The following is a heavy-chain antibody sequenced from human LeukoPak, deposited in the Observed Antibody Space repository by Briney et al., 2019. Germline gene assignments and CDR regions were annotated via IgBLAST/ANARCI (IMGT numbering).Heavy chain of an antibody. Sequence: GGSLRLSCAASGFTFSSYSMNWVRQAPGKGLEWVSCISSSSSTIYYADSVKGRFTISRDNAKNSLYLQMNSLRAEDTAVYYCAREPDYGGNSHFDYWGQGTLVTVSS. CDR1: GFTFSSYS. V-gene: IGHV3-48*04. CDR3: AREPDYGGNSHFDY. CDR2: ISSSSSTI. D-gene: IGHD4-23*01. J-gene: IGHJ4*02.